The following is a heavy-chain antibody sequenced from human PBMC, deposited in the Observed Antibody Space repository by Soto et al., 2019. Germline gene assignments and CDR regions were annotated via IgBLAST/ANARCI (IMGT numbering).Heavy chain of an antibody. D-gene: IGHD1-7*01. J-gene: IGHJ4*02. V-gene: IGHV3-30*18. CDR3: AKDRVGGTFYTPLAF. Sequence: LILSCQASGFNFDNYVIHWVRQAPGKWLEWVAVITYDGSFQYYADSVKGRFTISRDNSKNTLSLHLNTLKPEDTAVYHCAKDRVGGTFYTPLAFWGQGTLVT. CDR1: GFNFDNYV. CDR2: ITYDGSFQ.